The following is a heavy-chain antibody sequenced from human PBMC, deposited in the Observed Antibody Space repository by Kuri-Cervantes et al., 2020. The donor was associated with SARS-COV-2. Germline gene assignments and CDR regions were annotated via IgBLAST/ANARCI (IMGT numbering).Heavy chain of an antibody. CDR3: AREGGGSYYFDY. CDR1: GGSISSGGYY. Sequence: SETLSLTCTVSGGSISSGGYYWSWIRQPPGKGLEWIGYIYHSGSTYYNPSLKSRVTISVDRSKNQFSLKLSSVTAADTAVYYCAREGGGSYYFDYWGQGTLVTDSS. V-gene: IGHV4-30-2*01. J-gene: IGHJ4*02. CDR2: IYHSGST. D-gene: IGHD1-26*01.